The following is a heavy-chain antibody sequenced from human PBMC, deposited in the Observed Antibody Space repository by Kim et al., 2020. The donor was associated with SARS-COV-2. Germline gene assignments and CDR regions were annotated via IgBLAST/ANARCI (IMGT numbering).Heavy chain of an antibody. Sequence: SETLSLTCAVSGGSISSSNWWSWVRQPPGKGLEWIGEIYHSGSTNYNPSLKSRVTISVDKSKNQFSLKLSSVTAADTAVYYCASRYCSGGSCYSEANYWGQGTLVPVSS. J-gene: IGHJ4*02. CDR1: GGSISSSNW. D-gene: IGHD2-15*01. CDR2: IYHSGST. CDR3: ASRYCSGGSCYSEANY. V-gene: IGHV4-4*02.